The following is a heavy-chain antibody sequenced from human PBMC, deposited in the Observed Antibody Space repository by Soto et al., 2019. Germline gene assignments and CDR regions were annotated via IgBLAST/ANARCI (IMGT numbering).Heavy chain of an antibody. CDR2: IYPSDSDT. V-gene: IGHV5-51*01. CDR1: GYSFTSQW. Sequence: GESLKISCKASGYSFTSQWIGWVRQMSGKGLEWMGIIYPSDSDTRYSPSFQGQVTISVDKSISTAYLQWSSLKASDTAIYYCARGYSGSSRLYDFWGQGTLVTVSS. CDR3: ARGYSGSSRLYDF. J-gene: IGHJ4*02. D-gene: IGHD1-26*01.